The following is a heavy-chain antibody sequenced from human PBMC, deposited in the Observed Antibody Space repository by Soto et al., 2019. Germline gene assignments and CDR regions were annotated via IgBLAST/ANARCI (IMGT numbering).Heavy chain of an antibody. CDR2: IWYDGSNK. J-gene: IGHJ3*02. D-gene: IGHD2-2*01. CDR3: AREVQPDAFDI. V-gene: IGHV3-33*01. CDR1: GFTFSSYG. Sequence: QVQLVESGGGVVQPGRSLRLSCAASGFTFSSYGMHWVRQAPGKGLEWVAVIWYDGSNKYYADSVKGRFTISRDNSKNTLYLQMTSLRAEDTAVYYCAREVQPDAFDIWGQGTMVTVSS.